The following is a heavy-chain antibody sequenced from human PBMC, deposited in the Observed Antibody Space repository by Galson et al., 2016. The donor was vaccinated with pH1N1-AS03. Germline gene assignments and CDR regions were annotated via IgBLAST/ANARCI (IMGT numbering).Heavy chain of an antibody. D-gene: IGHD3-16*01. J-gene: IGHJ4*02. CDR2: ISSGNTYI. CDR1: GFTFSSYS. Sequence: SLRLSCAASGFTFSSYSMNWVRQAPGKGLEWVSYISSGNTYIDYVDSVKGRFTISRDNAKNSLYLQMNSLRAEDTAVYYCARGGGYGANFDYWGRGTLVTVS. CDR3: ARGGGYGANFDY. V-gene: IGHV3-21*01.